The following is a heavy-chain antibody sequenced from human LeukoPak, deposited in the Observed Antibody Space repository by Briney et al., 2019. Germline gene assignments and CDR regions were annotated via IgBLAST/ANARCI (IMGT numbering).Heavy chain of an antibody. CDR1: GFTFSGYP. Sequence: PGGSLRLSCAASGFTFSGYPIHWVRQAPGKGLEWVAVISYDRSNKYYADSVKGRFTISRDNAKNSLYLQMNSLRAEDTAVYYCARDSGMTTPDYWGQGTLVTVSS. CDR2: ISYDRSNK. D-gene: IGHD3-10*01. CDR3: ARDSGMTTPDY. J-gene: IGHJ4*02. V-gene: IGHV3-30-3*01.